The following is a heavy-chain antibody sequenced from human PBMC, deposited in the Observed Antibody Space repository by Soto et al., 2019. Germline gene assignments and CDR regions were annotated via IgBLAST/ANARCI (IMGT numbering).Heavy chain of an antibody. CDR2: IRRTGST. Sequence: PSETLSLTCSVSRGSISSYYWSWVRQPPGKGLEWIGFIRRTGSTKYNPSLESRVTISVDTSQNQLSLRLSSVTAADTAVYYCARESAGSGKNNWFDPWGQGILVTVSS. D-gene: IGHD3-10*01. V-gene: IGHV4-59*01. CDR1: RGSISSYY. CDR3: ARESAGSGKNNWFDP. J-gene: IGHJ5*02.